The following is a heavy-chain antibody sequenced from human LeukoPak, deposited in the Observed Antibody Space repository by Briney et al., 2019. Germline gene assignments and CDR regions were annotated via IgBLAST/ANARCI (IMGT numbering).Heavy chain of an antibody. CDR1: GGSISGYY. Sequence: SETLSLTCTVSGGSISGYYWSWIRQPPGKGLEWIGTIYYSGSTYYNPSLKSRVTISVDTSKNQFSLKLSSVTAADTAVYYCARRYSRYMDYWGQGTLVTVSS. CDR3: ARRYSRYMDY. V-gene: IGHV4-59*04. J-gene: IGHJ4*02. D-gene: IGHD4-11*01. CDR2: IYYSGST.